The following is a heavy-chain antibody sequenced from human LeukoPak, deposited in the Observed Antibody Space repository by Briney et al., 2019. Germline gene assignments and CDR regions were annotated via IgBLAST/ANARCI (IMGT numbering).Heavy chain of an antibody. Sequence: SETLSLTCTVSGGSISSSGYYWGWIRQPPGKGLEWIASIYYSGSTYYNPSLKSRVTMSVDTSKNQFSLKLSSVTAADTAVYYCARSPDCSSTSCPFDYWGQGTLVTVSS. J-gene: IGHJ4*02. CDR3: ARSPDCSSTSCPFDY. V-gene: IGHV4-39*07. CDR1: GGSISSSGYY. D-gene: IGHD2-2*01. CDR2: IYYSGST.